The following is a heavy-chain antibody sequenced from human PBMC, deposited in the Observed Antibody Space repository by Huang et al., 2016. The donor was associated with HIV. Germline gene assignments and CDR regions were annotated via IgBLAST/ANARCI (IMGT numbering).Heavy chain of an antibody. Sequence: QVQLVQSGAEVKTPGSSVKVSCKASGGTFSKYAISWVRQAPGQGLDGMGGIIPMLGKPNYARKFQGRFTITADDSTSTTYVEVSSLRSEDTALYYCARGQLGSYGDYDVLYWGQGTLVTVSS. V-gene: IGHV1-69*13. CDR1: GGTFSKYA. J-gene: IGHJ4*02. D-gene: IGHD4-17*01. CDR2: IIPMLGKP. CDR3: ARGQLGSYGDYDVLY.